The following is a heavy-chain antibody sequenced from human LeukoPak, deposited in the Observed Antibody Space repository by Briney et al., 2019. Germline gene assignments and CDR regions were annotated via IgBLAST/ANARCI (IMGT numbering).Heavy chain of an antibody. CDR3: ARDLPYCSSTSCSLNWFDP. CDR2: MNPNSGNT. Sequence: ASVKVSCKASGYTFTSYDINWVRQATGQGLEWMGWMNPNSGNTGYAQKLQGRVTMTTDTSTSTAYMELRSLRSDDTAVYYCARDLPYCSSTSCSLNWFDPWGQGTLVTVSS. J-gene: IGHJ5*02. CDR1: GYTFTSYD. D-gene: IGHD2-2*01. V-gene: IGHV1-8*02.